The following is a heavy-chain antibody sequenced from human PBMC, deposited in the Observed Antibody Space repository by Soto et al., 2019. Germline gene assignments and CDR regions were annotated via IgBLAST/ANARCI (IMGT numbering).Heavy chain of an antibody. CDR1: GGSISSGDYY. D-gene: IGHD3-10*01. V-gene: IGHV4-30-4*01. Sequence: QVQLQESGPGLVKPSQTLSLTCTVSGGSISSGDYYWSWIRQPPGKGLEWIGYFYYSWSTDYNPSLKRRLTTSVDQSKNPFSLKLSSVTAADTAVYYCARETYYYGSGSYCDYWGQGTLVTVSS. CDR3: ARETYYYGSGSYCDY. CDR2: FYYSWST. J-gene: IGHJ4*02.